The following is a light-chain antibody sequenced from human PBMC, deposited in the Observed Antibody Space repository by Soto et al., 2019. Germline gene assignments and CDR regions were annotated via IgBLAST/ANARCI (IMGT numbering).Light chain of an antibody. CDR3: QQSYGTPWT. CDR1: QSITTY. CDR2: AAS. V-gene: IGKV1-39*01. J-gene: IGKJ1*01. Sequence: DIQMTQSPSSLSASVGDRVTVTRRASQSITTYLNWYQQKPGKAPKLLIYAASSLQSGVPSRFSGSGSGTDFTLTITSLQPEDFATYICQQSYGTPWTFGQGTKVDIK.